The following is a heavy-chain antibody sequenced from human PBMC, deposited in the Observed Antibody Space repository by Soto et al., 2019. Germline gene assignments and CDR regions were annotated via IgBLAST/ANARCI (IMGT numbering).Heavy chain of an antibody. CDR3: ASTAAAASWGYYYYYGMDV. D-gene: IGHD6-13*01. J-gene: IGHJ6*02. CDR1: GGTFSSYA. V-gene: IGHV1-69*13. Sequence: VASVKVSCKXSGGTFSSYAISWVRQAPGQGLEWMGGIIPIFGTANYAQKFQGRVTITADESTSTAYMELSSLRSEDTAVYYCASTAAAASWGYYYYYGMDVWGQGTTVTVSS. CDR2: IIPIFGTA.